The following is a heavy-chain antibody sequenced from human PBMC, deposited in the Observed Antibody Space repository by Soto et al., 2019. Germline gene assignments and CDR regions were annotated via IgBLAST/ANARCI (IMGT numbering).Heavy chain of an antibody. D-gene: IGHD3-22*01. CDR2: IYYSGST. Sequence: SETLSLTCTFSCGSIISSSYYWGWIRQPPGKGLEWIGSIYYSGSTYYNPSLKSRVTISVDTSKNQFSLKLSSVTAADTAVYYCARLGSDVADYYDSSGYYYGIWAFDYWGQGTLVTVSS. J-gene: IGHJ4*02. CDR3: ARLGSDVADYYDSSGYYYGIWAFDY. CDR1: CGSIISSSYY. V-gene: IGHV4-39*01.